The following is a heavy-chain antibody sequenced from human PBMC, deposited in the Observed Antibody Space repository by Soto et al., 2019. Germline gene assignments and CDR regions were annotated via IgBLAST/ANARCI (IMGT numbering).Heavy chain of an antibody. J-gene: IGHJ4*02. V-gene: IGHV4-61*01. D-gene: IGHD1-7*01. CDR3: AAIRSHQTKSLDY. CDR2: IYYSGST. CDR1: GGSVSSGSYY. Sequence: SETLSLTCTVSGGSVSSGSYYWSWIRQPPGKGLEWIGYIYYSGSTNYNPSLKSRVTISVDTSKNQFSLKLSSVTAAETAVYYCAAIRSHQTKSLDYWGQGNLVTVSS.